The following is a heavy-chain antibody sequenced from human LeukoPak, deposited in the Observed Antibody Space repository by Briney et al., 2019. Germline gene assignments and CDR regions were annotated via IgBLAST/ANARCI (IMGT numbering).Heavy chain of an antibody. V-gene: IGHV6-1*01. J-gene: IGHJ4*02. D-gene: IGHD3-22*01. CDR1: GDSVSSNSAA. Sequence: SQTLSLTCAISGDSVSSNSAAWNWIRQSPSRGLEWLGRTYHRSNWYNDYAVSVKSRITISPDTSKNQFSLQLNSVTPEDTAVYYCALDYDSRGSDFDYWGQGTLVTVSS. CDR2: TYHRSNWYN. CDR3: ALDYDSRGSDFDY.